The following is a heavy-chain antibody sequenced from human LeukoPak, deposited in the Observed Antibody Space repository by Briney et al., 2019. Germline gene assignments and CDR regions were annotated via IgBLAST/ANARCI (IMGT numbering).Heavy chain of an antibody. D-gene: IGHD3-22*01. J-gene: IGHJ4*02. CDR2: IRSKAYGGTT. CDR3: TRDRERYSDSSGYYNY. V-gene: IGHV3-49*04. CDR1: GFTFSSYA. Sequence: GGSLRLSCAASGFTFSSYAMSWVRQAPGKGMEWVGFIRSKAYGGTTEYAASVKGRFTISRDDSKSIAYLQMNSLKTEDTAVYYCTRDRERYSDSSGYYNYWGQGTPVTVSS.